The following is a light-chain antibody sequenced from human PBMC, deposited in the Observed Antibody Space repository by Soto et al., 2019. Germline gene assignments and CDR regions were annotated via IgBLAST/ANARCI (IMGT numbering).Light chain of an antibody. V-gene: IGLV4-69*01. CDR2: LNSDGSH. CDR3: QTWGTGIVV. Sequence: QLLLTQSPSASASLGASVKLTCTLSSGHSSYAIAWRQQQPEKGPRYLMKLNSDGSHSKGDGIPDRFSGSSSGAERYLTISSLQSEDEADYYCQTWGTGIVVFGGGTKLTVL. J-gene: IGLJ2*01. CDR1: SGHSSYA.